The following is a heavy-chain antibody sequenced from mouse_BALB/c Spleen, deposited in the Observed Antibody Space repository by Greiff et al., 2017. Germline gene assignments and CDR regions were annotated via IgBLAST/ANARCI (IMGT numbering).Heavy chain of an antibody. CDR1: GYSITSGYY. V-gene: IGHV3-6*02. CDR2: ISYDGSN. Sequence: EVKLMESGPGLVKPSQSLSLTCSVTGYSITSGYYWNWIRQFPGNKLEWMGYISYDGSNNYNPSLKNRISITRDTSKNQFFLKLNSVTTEDTATYYCARGGKIYDGYYGGVGYFDYWGQGTTLTVSS. CDR3: ARGGKIYDGYYGGVGYFDY. D-gene: IGHD2-3*01. J-gene: IGHJ2*01.